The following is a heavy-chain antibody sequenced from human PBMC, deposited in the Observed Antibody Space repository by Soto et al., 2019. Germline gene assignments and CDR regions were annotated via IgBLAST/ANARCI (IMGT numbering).Heavy chain of an antibody. CDR2: IYPTTGRA. CDR3: ARHVGVTGTRGFDY. V-gene: IGHV4-4*02. CDR1: GYSISSTYW. J-gene: IGHJ4*02. Sequence: QVQLQESGPGLVKPSGTLSLTCDVSGYSISSTYWWSWVRQSPLEGLEWIGEIYPTTGRANYTPSLRSRVTISADSSKNQFSLNLRSVTAADTAVYYCARHVGVTGTRGFDYWGQGIRVSVSS. D-gene: IGHD1-1*01.